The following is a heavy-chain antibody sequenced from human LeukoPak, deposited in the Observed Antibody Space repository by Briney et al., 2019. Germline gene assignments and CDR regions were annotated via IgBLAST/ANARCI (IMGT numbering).Heavy chain of an antibody. D-gene: IGHD3-3*01. CDR1: GFTFSSYA. Sequence: PGGSLRLSCAAPGFTFSSYAMSWVRQAPGKGLEWVSGISWNSGSIGYADSVKGRFTISRDNAKNSLYLQMNSLRAEDTALYYCAKETYYDFWSGYSDAFDIWGQGTMVTVSS. V-gene: IGHV3-9*01. CDR2: ISWNSGSI. CDR3: AKETYYDFWSGYSDAFDI. J-gene: IGHJ3*02.